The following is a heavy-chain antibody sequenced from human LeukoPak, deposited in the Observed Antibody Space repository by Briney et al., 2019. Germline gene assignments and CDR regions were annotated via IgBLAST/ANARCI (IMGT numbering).Heavy chain of an antibody. Sequence: GGSLRLSCAASGFTFSSYAMSWVRQAPGKGLEWVSAISGSGGSTYYADSVKGRFTISRDSSKNTLYLQMNSLRAEDTAVYYCAKDPYSSSWYEDGYWGQGTLVTVSS. CDR1: GFTFSSYA. V-gene: IGHV3-23*01. CDR3: AKDPYSSSWYEDGY. CDR2: ISGSGGST. D-gene: IGHD6-13*01. J-gene: IGHJ4*02.